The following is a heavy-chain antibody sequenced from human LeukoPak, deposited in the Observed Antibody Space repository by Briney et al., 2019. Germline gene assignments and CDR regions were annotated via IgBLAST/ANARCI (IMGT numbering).Heavy chain of an antibody. D-gene: IGHD5-12*01. J-gene: IGHJ6*02. CDR3: ARVLVATTSYYYYYGMDV. V-gene: IGHV3-64*01. CDR1: GFTFSSYA. CDR2: ISTTGGRT. Sequence: GGSLRLSCAASGFTFSSYAMHWVRQAPGKGLEYVSAISTTGGRTYYVNSVRGRFTISRDNSKNTLYLQMGSLRAEDTAVYYCARVLVATTSYYYYYGMDVWGQGTTVTVSS.